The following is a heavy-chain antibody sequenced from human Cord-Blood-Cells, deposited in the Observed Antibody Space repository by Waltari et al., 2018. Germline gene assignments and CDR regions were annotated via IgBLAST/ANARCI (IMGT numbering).Heavy chain of an antibody. Sequence: QVQLVQSGAEVKKPGASVKVSCKASGYTFTGYYMHWVRQAPGQGLEWMGRINPNSGGTKYAQKFQGRVTMTRDTCISTAHMELSRLRSDDTAVYYCASYITGEFDDYAFDIWGQGTMVTVSS. CDR2: INPNSGGT. CDR3: ASYITGEFDDYAFDI. CDR1: GYTFTGYY. J-gene: IGHJ3*02. V-gene: IGHV1-2*06. D-gene: IGHD7-27*01.